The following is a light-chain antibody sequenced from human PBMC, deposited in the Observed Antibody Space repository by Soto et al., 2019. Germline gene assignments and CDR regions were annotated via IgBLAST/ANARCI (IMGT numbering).Light chain of an antibody. J-gene: IGKJ1*01. CDR2: KAS. V-gene: IGKV1-5*03. CDR3: QQYNIYPWT. Sequence: DIQMTQSPSTLSTSVGDRVTITCRASQSISSWLAWYQQKPGTAPKLLLYKASTLESGVPSRFSGSGSGTEFTLTISSLQPHDFATYYCQQYNIYPWTFGQGTKVEIK. CDR1: QSISSW.